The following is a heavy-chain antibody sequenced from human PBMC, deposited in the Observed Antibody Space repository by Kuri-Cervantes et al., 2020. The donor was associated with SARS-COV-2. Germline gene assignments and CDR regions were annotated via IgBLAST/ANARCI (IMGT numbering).Heavy chain of an antibody. CDR1: GFTFSGHW. V-gene: IGHV3-74*01. Sequence: GESLKISCAASGFTFSGHWMHWVRQAPGKGLVWVSRINPDGSYTNNEDSVKGRFTLSRDNAKNMLFLQMNSLRAEDTAVYYCVRDGDHWNFDYWGQGTLVTVSS. D-gene: IGHD1-1*01. CDR2: INPDGSYT. J-gene: IGHJ4*02. CDR3: VRDGDHWNFDY.